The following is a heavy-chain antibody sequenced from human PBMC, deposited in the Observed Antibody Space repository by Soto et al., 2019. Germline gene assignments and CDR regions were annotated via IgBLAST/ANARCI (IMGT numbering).Heavy chain of an antibody. CDR2: IWYDGSNK. V-gene: IGHV3-33*01. CDR3: TADSRLRFDPWFDY. D-gene: IGHD5-12*01. CDR1: GFTFSSYG. J-gene: IGHJ4*02. Sequence: LRLSCAASGFTFSSYGMHWVRQAPGKGLEWVAVIWYDGSNKYYADSVKGRFTISRDDSKNTMYLQMNSLKTEDTAVYYCTADSRLRFDPWFDYWGQGALVTVSS.